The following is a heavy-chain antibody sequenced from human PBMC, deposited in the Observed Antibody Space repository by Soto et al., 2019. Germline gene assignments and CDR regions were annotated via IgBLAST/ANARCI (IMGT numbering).Heavy chain of an antibody. CDR1: GFTFSNYA. V-gene: IGHV3-23*01. Sequence: GGSTRLSCAASGFTFSNYAMSWFRQAPGKGLEWVSLVSATAGTTYYTDSVKGRFTISRDNSRNTVYLQMNSLRADDTAVYYCAKDRLAGGFDYWGQGTLVTVSS. J-gene: IGHJ4*02. CDR3: AKDRLAGGFDY. CDR2: VSATAGTT. D-gene: IGHD3-16*01.